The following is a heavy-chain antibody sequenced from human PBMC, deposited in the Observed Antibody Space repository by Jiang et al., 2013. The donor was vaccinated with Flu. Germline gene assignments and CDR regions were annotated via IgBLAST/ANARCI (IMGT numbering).Heavy chain of an antibody. Sequence: TLSLMCTVSGGSLSYYYWSWIRQPPGKGLEWIGYIYYSGSTNYNPSLKSRVTISVDTSKHQISLKLRSVTAADTAVYYCARHDSGGGDPWGQGTLVTVSS. J-gene: IGHJ5*02. D-gene: IGHD2-15*01. CDR2: IYYSGST. CDR1: GGSLSYYY. V-gene: IGHV4-59*08. CDR3: ARHDSGGGDP.